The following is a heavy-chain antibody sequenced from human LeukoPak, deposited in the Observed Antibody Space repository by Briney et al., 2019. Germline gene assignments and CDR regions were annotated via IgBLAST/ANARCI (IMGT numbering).Heavy chain of an antibody. V-gene: IGHV1-69*13. D-gene: IGHD2-2*01. CDR2: IIPIFGTA. Sequence: GASVKVSCTASGYTFTSYYIHWVRQAPGQGLEWMGGIIPIFGTANYAQKFQGRVTITADESTSTAYMELSSLRSEDTAVYYCAREPVLPAGESAGDYWGQGTLVTVSS. J-gene: IGHJ4*02. CDR1: GYTFTSYY. CDR3: AREPVLPAGESAGDY.